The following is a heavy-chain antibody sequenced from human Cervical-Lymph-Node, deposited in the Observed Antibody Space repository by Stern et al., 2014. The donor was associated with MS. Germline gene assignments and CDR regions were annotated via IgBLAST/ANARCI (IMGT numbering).Heavy chain of an antibody. CDR3: ARDGRHTYTYALDV. CDR1: VGTFNVYA. CDR2: IIPILGTA. V-gene: IGHV1-69*01. Sequence: QVQLVQSGAEVKKPGSSVKISCKASVGTFNVYAINWLRQAPGQGLEWMGGIIPILGTANYAQKFQGRVTITADESTRTTSMQLSSLRSNDTAVYYCARDGRHTYTYALDVWGQGTTVTVSS. J-gene: IGHJ6*02. D-gene: IGHD2-2*02.